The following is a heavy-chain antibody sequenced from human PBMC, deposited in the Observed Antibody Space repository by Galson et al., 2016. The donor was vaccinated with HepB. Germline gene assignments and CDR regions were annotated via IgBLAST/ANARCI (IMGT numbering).Heavy chain of an antibody. J-gene: IGHJ4*02. V-gene: IGHV3-7*01. D-gene: IGHD2-8*02. CDR3: TRGNLVGY. Sequence: SLRLSCAASGFTFTSYSMTWVRQAPGKGLEWVGNINRDGSETNYVDSVKGRFTISRDNAKNSLFLQMNGLRVGDTAVYYCTRGNLVGYWGQGTLVIVSS. CDR2: INRDGSET. CDR1: GFTFTSYS.